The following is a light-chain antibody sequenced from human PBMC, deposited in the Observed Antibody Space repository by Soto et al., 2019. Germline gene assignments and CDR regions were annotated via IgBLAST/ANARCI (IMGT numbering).Light chain of an antibody. CDR3: QQRSNWPPDT. CDR2: GAS. J-gene: IGKJ5*01. Sequence: EIVLTQSPDTLSLSPGEGASLSCRASQSVHTFLAWYQQKPGQPPRLLIYGASTRATGVPARFSGSRSRTDFTLTISSLEPEDFAVYYCQQRSNWPPDTFGQGTRLEIK. CDR1: QSVHTF. V-gene: IGKV3-11*01.